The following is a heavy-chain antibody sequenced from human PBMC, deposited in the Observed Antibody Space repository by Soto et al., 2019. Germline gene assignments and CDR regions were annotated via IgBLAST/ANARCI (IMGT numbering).Heavy chain of an antibody. Sequence: ASVKVSFKASGYTLTSYGISWVRQAPGQGLEWMGCISAYNGNTNYAKKLQGRVTMTTDTSTSTAYMELRSLRSDDTAVYYCARGRYSSSWSTWGQGTLVTVSS. V-gene: IGHV1-18*04. CDR2: ISAYNGNT. D-gene: IGHD6-13*01. CDR3: ARGRYSSSWST. J-gene: IGHJ5*02. CDR1: GYTLTSYG.